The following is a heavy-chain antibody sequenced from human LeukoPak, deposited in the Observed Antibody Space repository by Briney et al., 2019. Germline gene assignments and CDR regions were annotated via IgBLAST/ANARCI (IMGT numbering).Heavy chain of an antibody. CDR1: GGSFSGYY. CDR2: INHSGST. CDR3: AREPYGSGSYYNLFDY. J-gene: IGHJ4*02. V-gene: IGHV4-34*01. Sequence: SETLSLTCAVYGGSFSGYYWSWIRQPPGKGLEWIGEINHSGSTNYNPSLKSRVTISVDTSKNQFSLKLSSVTAADTAVYYCAREPYGSGSYYNLFDYWGQGTLVTVSS. D-gene: IGHD3-10*01.